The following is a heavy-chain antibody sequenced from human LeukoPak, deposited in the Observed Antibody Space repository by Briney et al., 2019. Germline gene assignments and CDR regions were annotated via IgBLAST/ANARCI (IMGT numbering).Heavy chain of an antibody. CDR2: ISWNSGSI. CDR1: GFTFDDYA. V-gene: IGHV3-9*03. J-gene: IGHJ3*02. Sequence: GGSLRLSCAASGFTFDDYAMHWVRQAPGKGLEWVSGISWNSGSIGYADSVKGRFTISRDNAKNSLYLQVNSLRAEDMALYYCAKDLRSSSWDAFDIWGQGTMVTVSS. D-gene: IGHD6-13*01. CDR3: AKDLRSSSWDAFDI.